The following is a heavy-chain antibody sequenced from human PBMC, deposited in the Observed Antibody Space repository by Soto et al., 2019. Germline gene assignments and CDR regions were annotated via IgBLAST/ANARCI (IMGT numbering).Heavy chain of an antibody. V-gene: IGHV5-51*01. CDR3: SKFKYSTSVRYLQH. CDR2: IYPGDSDT. D-gene: IGHD6-6*01. J-gene: IGHJ1*01. CDR1: DYSFNTYW. Sequence: GESLKISCKGSDYSFNTYWIAWVRQMPGKGLEWMGIIYPGDSDTRYSPSFQGQVTISADKSISTAHLQWSSLKASDTAMYYCSKFKYSTSVRYLQHWGQGTPVTVSS.